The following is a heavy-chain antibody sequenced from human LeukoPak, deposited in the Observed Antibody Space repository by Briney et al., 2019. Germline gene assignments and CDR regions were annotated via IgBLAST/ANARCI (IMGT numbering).Heavy chain of an antibody. J-gene: IGHJ4*02. CDR1: GFTFGNYA. Sequence: PGGSLRLSCAASGFTFGNYAMSWVRQAPGKGLEWVSGLSASGGTTFYADSVKGRFTISRDNAKNTLYLQMNSLRAEDTAVYYCARDLNWLLFDYWGQGTLVTVSS. V-gene: IGHV3-23*01. CDR3: ARDLNWLLFDY. D-gene: IGHD3-9*01. CDR2: LSASGGTT.